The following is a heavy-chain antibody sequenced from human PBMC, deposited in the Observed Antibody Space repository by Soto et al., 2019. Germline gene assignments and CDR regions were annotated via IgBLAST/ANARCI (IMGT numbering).Heavy chain of an antibody. CDR3: ARHAGKQLLNPFDY. J-gene: IGHJ4*02. V-gene: IGHV4-39*01. CDR2: VYESGSA. CDR1: GGSISRSGHY. Sequence: SETLSLTCTVSGGSISRSGHYWAWIRQPPGKGLECIGSVYESGSAYYNPSLKSRVIISVDTSKNQFSLKLASVTAADTSIYFCARHAGKQLLNPFDYWGQGTLVTVSS. D-gene: IGHD5-18*01.